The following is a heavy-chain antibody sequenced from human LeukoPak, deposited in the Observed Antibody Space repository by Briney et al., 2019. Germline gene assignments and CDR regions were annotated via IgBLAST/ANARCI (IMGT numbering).Heavy chain of an antibody. CDR1: GFTFSSYW. J-gene: IGHJ4*02. D-gene: IGHD5-18*01. V-gene: IGHV3-7*01. CDR3: ARHLSGVTGYTYGRGIDY. Sequence: GGSLRLSCAASGFTFSSYWMSWVRQAPGRGLEWVANIKKDGSEKYYVDSVKGRFTISRDNAKTSLYLQMNSLRAEDTAVYYCARHLSGVTGYTYGRGIDYWGQGTLVTVSS. CDR2: IKKDGSEK.